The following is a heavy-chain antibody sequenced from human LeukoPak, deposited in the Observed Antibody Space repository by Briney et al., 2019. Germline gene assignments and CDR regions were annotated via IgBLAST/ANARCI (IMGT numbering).Heavy chain of an antibody. CDR2: IYHSGST. V-gene: IGHV4-30-2*01. CDR1: GGSICSGGYS. CDR3: ARTKVGASSHFDY. Sequence: SETLSLTCAVSGGSICSGGYSWSWIRQPPGKGLEWIGYIYHSGSTYYNPSLKSRVTISVDRSKNQFSLKLSSVTAADTAVYYCARTKVGASSHFDYWGQGTLVTVSS. D-gene: IGHD1-26*01. J-gene: IGHJ4*02.